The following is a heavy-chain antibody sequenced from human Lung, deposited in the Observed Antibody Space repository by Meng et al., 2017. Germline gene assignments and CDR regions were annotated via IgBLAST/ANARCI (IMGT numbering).Heavy chain of an antibody. CDR2: INPNSGVT. CDR3: ARFDPRAY. V-gene: IGHV1-2*06. Sequence: QVQLVQSGAEVKKTGASVKVSCKASGYTFTGYSIHWVRQAPGPGLEWMGRINPNSGVTNYAQKFEGRVTMTRGTSISTAYMELSRLRSDDTAVYYCARFDPRAYWGQGTLVTVSS. J-gene: IGHJ4*02. D-gene: IGHD3-9*01. CDR1: GYTFTGYS.